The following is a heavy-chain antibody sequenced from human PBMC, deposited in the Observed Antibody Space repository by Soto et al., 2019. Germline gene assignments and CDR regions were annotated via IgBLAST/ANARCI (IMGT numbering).Heavy chain of an antibody. V-gene: IGHV3-33*01. J-gene: IGHJ3*02. CDR2: MWYDGTNK. CDR1: GFTFRIYS. D-gene: IGHD3-16*01. CDR3: ARDATFGTKGGSFDI. Sequence: QVQLVESGGDVVQPGRSLRLSCAASGFTFRIYSMHWVRQSPGKGLEWVAVMWYDGTNKYYGGSVKGRFTISRDNSENTMYLQMNSLRVEDTAVYYCARDATFGTKGGSFDIWGHGTLVTVSS.